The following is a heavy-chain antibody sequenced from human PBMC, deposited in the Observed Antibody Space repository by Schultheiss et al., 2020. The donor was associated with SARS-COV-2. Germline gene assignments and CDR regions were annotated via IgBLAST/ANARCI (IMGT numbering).Heavy chain of an antibody. CDR3: ATLVGPAAMLVDY. CDR2: INHSGST. D-gene: IGHD2-2*01. CDR1: GGSISSGGYY. V-gene: IGHV4-39*01. J-gene: IGHJ4*02. Sequence: SETLSLTCTVSGGSISSGGYYWSWIRQPPGKGLEWIGEINHSGSTYYNPSLKSRVTISVDTSKNQFSLKLSSVTAADTAVYYCATLVGPAAMLVDYWGQGTLVTVSS.